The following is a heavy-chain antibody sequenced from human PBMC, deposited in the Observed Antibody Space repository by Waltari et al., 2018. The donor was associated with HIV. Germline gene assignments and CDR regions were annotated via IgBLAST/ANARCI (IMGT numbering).Heavy chain of an antibody. J-gene: IGHJ2*01. CDR3: AKDKRSGYGGNSVWYFDL. CDR1: GFTFDDHA. V-gene: IGHV3-9*01. Sequence: EVQLVDSGGGLVQPGRSMRLSCAASGFTFDDHAMHWARQAPGKGREWGSDISWNSGTMCYADSVKSRFTISRDNAKISLYLQMNSLRAEDTALYYCAKDKRSGYGGNSVWYFDLWGRGTLVTVSS. CDR2: ISWNSGTM. D-gene: IGHD4-17*01.